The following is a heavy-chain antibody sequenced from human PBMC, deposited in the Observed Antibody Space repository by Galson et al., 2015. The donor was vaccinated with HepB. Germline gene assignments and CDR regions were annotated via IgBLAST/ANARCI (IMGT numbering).Heavy chain of an antibody. CDR3: AKDGGVCSSTSCSISRYYFDY. Sequence: SLRLSCAASGFTFSNYAMHWVRQAPGKGLEWVSAISGSGGSTYDADSVKGRFTISRDNSNNTLYLQMNSLRVEDTAIYYCAKDGGVCSSTSCSISRYYFDYWGQGTLVTVSS. V-gene: IGHV3-23*01. CDR1: GFTFSNYA. J-gene: IGHJ4*02. CDR2: ISGSGGST. D-gene: IGHD2-2*01.